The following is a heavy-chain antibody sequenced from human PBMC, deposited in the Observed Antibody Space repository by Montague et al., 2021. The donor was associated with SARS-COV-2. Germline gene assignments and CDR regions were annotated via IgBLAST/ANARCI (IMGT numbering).Heavy chain of an antibody. CDR3: ARAQNICFIANCVNYFDL. CDR1: GGSIRSYY. CDR2: VHYTGST. D-gene: IGHD1-1*01. Sequence: SETLSLTCEVSGGSIRSYYWSWIRQSPGKGLEWIGYVHYTGSTKYYTSFKTRVTLSLDTPTNHFSLRLNSVTAADTAVYYCARAQNICFIANCVNYFDLWGLGALVSVSS. J-gene: IGHJ4*02. V-gene: IGHV4-59*01.